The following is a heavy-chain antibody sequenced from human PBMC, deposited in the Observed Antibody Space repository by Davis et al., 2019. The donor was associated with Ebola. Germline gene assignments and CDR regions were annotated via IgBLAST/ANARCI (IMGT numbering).Heavy chain of an antibody. CDR1: GASISSYY. Sequence: SETLSLTCSVSGASISSYYWSWIRQPPGKGLEWIGYIYYSGSTNYNPSLKSRVTISVDTSENQFSLRLSSVTAADTAVYYCARARGYCSGGSCWGYYYGMDVWGQGTTVTVSS. CDR3: ARARGYCSGGSCWGYYYGMDV. V-gene: IGHV4-59*01. J-gene: IGHJ6*02. CDR2: IYYSGST. D-gene: IGHD2-15*01.